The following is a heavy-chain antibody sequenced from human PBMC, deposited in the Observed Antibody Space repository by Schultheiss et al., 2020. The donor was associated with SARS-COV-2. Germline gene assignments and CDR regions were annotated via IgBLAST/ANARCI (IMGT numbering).Heavy chain of an antibody. CDR1: GYSISSGYY. J-gene: IGHJ5*02. V-gene: IGHV4-38-2*01. CDR2: IYHSGST. D-gene: IGHD5-12*01. Sequence: SETLSLTCAVSGYSISSGYYWGWIRQPPGQGLEWIGSIYHSGSTYYNPSLKSRVTILVDTSKNQFSLKLSSVTAADTAVYYCARGMLRGYSGYDGWFDPWGQGTLVTVSS. CDR3: ARGMLRGYSGYDGWFDP.